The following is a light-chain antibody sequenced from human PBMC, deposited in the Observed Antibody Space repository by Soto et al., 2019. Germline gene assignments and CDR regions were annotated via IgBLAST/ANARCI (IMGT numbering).Light chain of an antibody. V-gene: IGKV3-15*01. J-gene: IGKJ4*01. CDR3: HQYNNWSPLT. Sequence: EIVMTQSPATLSVSQGERATLSCRASQSVSSNLAWYQQKPGQAPRLLIYGASTRATGIPARFSGSGSGTEITLTTSSLQTEDFAVDYYHQYNNWSPLTFGGGPKVEIK. CDR1: QSVSSN. CDR2: GAS.